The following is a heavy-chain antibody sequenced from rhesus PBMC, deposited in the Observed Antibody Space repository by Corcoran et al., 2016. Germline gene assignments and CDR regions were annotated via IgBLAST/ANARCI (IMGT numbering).Heavy chain of an antibody. V-gene: IGHV4-80*01. CDR1: GASISSDW. Sequence: QVQLPESGPGLVKPSETLSLTCILSGASISSDWWSWVRQPPGKGLEWIGGIKGNTGNPNYNPSLESRGTIAKDASKKQVSLKLTSVTAADTAVYHCTREKAASIDYWGQGVLVTASS. D-gene: IGHD6-31*01. J-gene: IGHJ4*01. CDR3: TREKAASIDY. CDR2: IKGNTGNP.